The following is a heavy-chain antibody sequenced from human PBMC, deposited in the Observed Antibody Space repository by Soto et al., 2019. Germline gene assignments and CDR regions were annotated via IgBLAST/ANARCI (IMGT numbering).Heavy chain of an antibody. CDR1: GFIVSASY. J-gene: IGHJ4*02. V-gene: IGHV3-53*02. CDR3: PRCSGWYGQFYFDC. Sequence: DVQLVETGGGLIQPGGSLRLSCAATGFIVSASYMSWVRQAPGKGLEWVSVIYSDGRTYYADSVKGRFTISRDNSKNTLYLQMNSLSAEDTAVYYCPRCSGWYGQFYFDCWGQGTLVTVSS. CDR2: IYSDGRT. D-gene: IGHD6-13*01.